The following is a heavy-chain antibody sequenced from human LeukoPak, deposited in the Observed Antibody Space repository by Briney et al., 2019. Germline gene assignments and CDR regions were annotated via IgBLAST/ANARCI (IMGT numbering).Heavy chain of an antibody. CDR2: IYTSGST. J-gene: IGHJ5*02. CDR3: AKFSISWFDP. Sequence: SQTLSLTCSVSGGSISSGSYYWSWIRQPAGKGLEWIGHIYTSGSTNYNPSLKSRVTISVDTSKNQFSLKMSSATAADTAVYYCAKFSISWFDPWGQGTLVTVSS. D-gene: IGHD3-3*02. V-gene: IGHV4-61*09. CDR1: GGSISSGSYY.